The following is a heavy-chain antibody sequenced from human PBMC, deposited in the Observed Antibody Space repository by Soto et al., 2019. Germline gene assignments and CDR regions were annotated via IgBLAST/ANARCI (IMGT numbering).Heavy chain of an antibody. Sequence: QVQLQESGPGLVKPSETLSLTCTVSGGSISSYYWSWIRQPPGKGLEWMGYIYYSGSTNYNPSLTCRVTRSVDTSKNQFSLQLSSGTAADTAVYYCARGRGGWCINQLLNAFDIWGQGTMVTVSS. CDR1: GGSISSYY. J-gene: IGHJ3*02. V-gene: IGHV4-59*01. D-gene: IGHD2-2*01. CDR3: ARGRGGWCINQLLNAFDI. CDR2: IYYSGST.